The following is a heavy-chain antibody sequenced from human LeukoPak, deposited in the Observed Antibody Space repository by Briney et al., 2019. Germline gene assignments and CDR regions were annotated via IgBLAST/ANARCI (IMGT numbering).Heavy chain of an antibody. CDR2: ISKSGGDT. J-gene: IGHJ4*02. D-gene: IGHD3-16*01. Sequence: QPGGSLRLSCAASGFTFSDFDVGWVRQAPGKGLEWVSTISKSGGDTYYADSVKGRFTISRYNSKSTLYLQMNNLRVDDAAVYYCARLWVWGQGTLVTVSS. V-gene: IGHV3-23*01. CDR3: ARLWV. CDR1: GFTFSDFD.